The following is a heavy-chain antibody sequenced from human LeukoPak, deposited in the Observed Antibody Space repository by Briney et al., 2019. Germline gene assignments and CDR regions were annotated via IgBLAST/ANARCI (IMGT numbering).Heavy chain of an antibody. CDR3: ARQWYEDTAMVDY. Sequence: GESLKISCEGSGYSFTSYWIAWVRQMPGKGLEWTGIIYPGDSDTRYSPSFQGQVTTSADKSISTAYLQWRSLKASDTAMYYCARQWYEDTAMVDYWGQGTLVTVSS. D-gene: IGHD5-18*01. J-gene: IGHJ4*02. CDR2: IYPGDSDT. CDR1: GYSFTSYW. V-gene: IGHV5-51*01.